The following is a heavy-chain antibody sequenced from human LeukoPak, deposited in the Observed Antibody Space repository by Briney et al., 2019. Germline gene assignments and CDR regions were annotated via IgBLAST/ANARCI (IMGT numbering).Heavy chain of an antibody. CDR3: ARDLSGYSYGYVY. D-gene: IGHD5-18*01. J-gene: IGHJ4*02. V-gene: IGHV1-2*06. CDR1: GYTFTGYY. CDR2: INPNSGGT. Sequence: GASVKVSCKASGYTFTGYYMHWVRQAPGQGLEWMGRINPNSGGTNYAQKFQGRVTMTRDTSISTAYMELSRLRFDDTAVYYCARDLSGYSYGYVYWGQGTLVTVSS.